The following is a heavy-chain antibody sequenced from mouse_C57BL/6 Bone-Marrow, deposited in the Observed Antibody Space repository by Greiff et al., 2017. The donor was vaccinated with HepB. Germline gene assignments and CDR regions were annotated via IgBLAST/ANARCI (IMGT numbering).Heavy chain of an antibody. D-gene: IGHD1-1*01. J-gene: IGHJ3*01. CDR2: IDPSDSYT. CDR3: ARVYYGLFAY. V-gene: IGHV1-50*01. Sequence: QQSCKASGYTFTSYWMQWVKQRPGQGLEWIGEIDPSDSYTNYNQKFKGKATLTVDTSSSTAYMQLSSLTSEDSAVYYCARVYYGLFAYWGQGTLVTVSA. CDR1: GYTFTSYW.